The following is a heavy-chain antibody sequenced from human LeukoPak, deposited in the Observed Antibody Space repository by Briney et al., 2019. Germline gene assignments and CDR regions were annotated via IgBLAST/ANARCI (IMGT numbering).Heavy chain of an antibody. J-gene: IGHJ4*01. CDR3: ASDPNGDYVGALDY. V-gene: IGHV3-23*01. D-gene: IGHD2-8*01. CDR2: VTARGGAT. CDR1: GFTFNNYW. Sequence: GGSLRLSCAASGFTFNNYWMNWVRQAPGKGLEWVAAVTARGGATHYVDSVKGRFTISRDNSKNTMYLQMNSLRSEDTAIYYCASDPNGDYVGALDYWGRGTLVTVSS.